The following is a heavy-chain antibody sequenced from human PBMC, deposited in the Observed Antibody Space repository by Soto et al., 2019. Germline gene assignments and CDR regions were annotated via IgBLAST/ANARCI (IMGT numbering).Heavy chain of an antibody. CDR3: ARRGYGSRWPNVYMDV. V-gene: IGHV3-64*01. D-gene: IGHD6-13*01. Sequence: EAQLVESGGGLVQPGGSLRLSCAASGFTFSNYEMHWVRQAPGKGLEYVSGISNNGAHTDYAKSVKGRFTISRDNSENTLYLQMGSLSAEDIALYYCARRGYGSRWPNVYMDVWGKGTTVTVSS. CDR2: ISNNGAHT. CDR1: GFTFSNYE. J-gene: IGHJ6*03.